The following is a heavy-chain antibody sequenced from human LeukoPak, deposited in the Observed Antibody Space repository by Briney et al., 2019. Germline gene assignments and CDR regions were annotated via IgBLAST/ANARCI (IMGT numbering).Heavy chain of an antibody. V-gene: IGHV4-39*01. CDR3: ARHYCSSTSCYYPRFDP. Sequence: SQTLSLTCTVSGGSISSSSYYWGWIRQPPGKGLEWIGSIYYSGSTYYNPSLKSRVTISVDTSKNQFSLRLSSVTAADTAVYYCARHYCSSTSCYYPRFDPWGQGTLVTVSS. CDR2: IYYSGST. D-gene: IGHD2-2*01. J-gene: IGHJ5*02. CDR1: GGSISSSSYY.